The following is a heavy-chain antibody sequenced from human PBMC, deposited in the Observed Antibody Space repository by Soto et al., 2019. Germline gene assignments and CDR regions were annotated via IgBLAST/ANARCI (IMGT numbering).Heavy chain of an antibody. D-gene: IGHD2-21*02. CDR2: IYWDGDK. V-gene: IGHV2-5*02. CDR3: AHSLCGGDCLRSYSSHYYYGMDV. J-gene: IGHJ6*02. Sequence: QITLKESGPTLVKPTQTLTLTCTFSGFSLNTGGLGVGWIRQPPGKALEWLALIYWDGDKRYSPSLKSRLSITKDTSNNQGVLTMSNMGPVDTATYYCAHSLCGGDCLRSYSSHYYYGMDVWGQGTTVTVSS. CDR1: GFSLNTGGLG.